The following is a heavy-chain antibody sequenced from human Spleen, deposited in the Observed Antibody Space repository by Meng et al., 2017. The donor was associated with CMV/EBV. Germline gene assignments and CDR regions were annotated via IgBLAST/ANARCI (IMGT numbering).Heavy chain of an antibody. Sequence: GESLKISCAASGFTFSSNWMSWVRQAPGKGLEWVANIKQDGSQKYYVDSVKGRFTISRDNAKNSLYLQMNSLRDEDTAVYYCASGAYYDTLTGYYKFADYWGRGTLVTVS. V-gene: IGHV3-7*01. D-gene: IGHD3-9*01. J-gene: IGHJ4*02. CDR2: IKQDGSQK. CDR1: GFTFSSNW. CDR3: ASGAYYDTLTGYYKFADY.